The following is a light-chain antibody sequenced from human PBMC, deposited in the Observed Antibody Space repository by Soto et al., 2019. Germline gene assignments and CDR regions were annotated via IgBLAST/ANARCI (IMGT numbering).Light chain of an antibody. CDR3: QQYKNWPPIT. V-gene: IGKV3-15*01. Sequence: EIVMAQSPATVSVSPGDTATLSCRASQSVSSKLAWYHQKPGQAPRLIIHSASTRATGIPARFSCSGFGTEFISPISSLQSEDFAVYYCQQYKNWPPITFGQGTRLEIK. J-gene: IGKJ5*01. CDR1: QSVSSK. CDR2: SAS.